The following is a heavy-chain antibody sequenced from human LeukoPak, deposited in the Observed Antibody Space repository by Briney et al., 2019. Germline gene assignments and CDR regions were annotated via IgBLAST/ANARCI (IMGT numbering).Heavy chain of an antibody. J-gene: IGHJ4*02. CDR2: MSYSGGT. CDR1: GGSITSSSYY. D-gene: IGHD4-17*01. CDR3: ARHITDYGDSNFDY. V-gene: IGHV4-39*01. Sequence: SETLSLTCTVSGGSITSSSYYWGWIRQPPGKGLEWIGSMSYSGGTYYNPSLKSRLTISLHTSKNQFSLRLSSVTAADTAVYYCARHITDYGDSNFDYWGQGTLVTVSS.